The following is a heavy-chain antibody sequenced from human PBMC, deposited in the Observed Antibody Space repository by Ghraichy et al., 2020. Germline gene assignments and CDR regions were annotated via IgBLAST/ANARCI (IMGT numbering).Heavy chain of an antibody. CDR2: VSASGNNT. J-gene: IGHJ4*02. D-gene: IGHD3-16*01. Sequence: GESLNISCAASGFTFNNYAMSWVRQAPGQGLEWVSAVSASGNNTYYADSVNGRFTISRDNSKNTLYLQMNGLRAEDTAVYYCAKDLTWGLFHYWGQGTLVTVSS. V-gene: IGHV3-23*01. CDR3: AKDLTWGLFHY. CDR1: GFTFNNYA.